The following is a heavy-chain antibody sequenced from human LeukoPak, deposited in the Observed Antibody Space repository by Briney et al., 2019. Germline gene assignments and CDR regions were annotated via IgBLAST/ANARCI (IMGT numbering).Heavy chain of an antibody. J-gene: IGHJ4*02. CDR3: ARRKTGDDYVVFDY. D-gene: IGHD3-10*02. CDR1: GFTFSSHD. CDR2: SDSTGDT. V-gene: IGHV3-13*01. Sequence: PGGSLRLSCAASGFTFSSHDMYWVRQTGKRLEWVAASDSTGDTYYLDSVKGRFTISRETVKNSLSLQMNSLRVGDTGVYYCARRKTGDDYVVFDYWGQGVLVTVSS.